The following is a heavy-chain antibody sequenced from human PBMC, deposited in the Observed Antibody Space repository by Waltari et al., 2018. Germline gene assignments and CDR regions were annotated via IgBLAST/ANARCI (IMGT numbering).Heavy chain of an antibody. V-gene: IGHV4-39*01. D-gene: IGHD3-3*01. CDR1: GDSITRDTYY. J-gene: IGHJ4*02. CDR3: ASYDIWNGYYLDW. Sequence: QLQLQESGPGLVHPSETLSPTCTVSGDSITRDTYYWAWLRRPPGKGLDWIGRIYYRGTTSYRTSLKSRVTISIDTSRKQCFLKLTSVTAADTATYYCASYDIWNGYYLDWWGQGTLVTVSS. CDR2: IYYRGTT.